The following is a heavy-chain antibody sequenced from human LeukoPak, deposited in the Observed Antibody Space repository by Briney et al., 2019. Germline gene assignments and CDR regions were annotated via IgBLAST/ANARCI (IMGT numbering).Heavy chain of an antibody. Sequence: SETLSLTCTVSGGSISSYYWSWIRQPPGKGLEWIGYIYYSGSTNYNPSLKSRVTISVDTSKNQSSLKLSSVTAADTAVYYCARGGGYPFNWFDPWGQGTLVTVSS. D-gene: IGHD2-15*01. CDR3: ARGGGYPFNWFDP. V-gene: IGHV4-59*01. CDR1: GGSISSYY. CDR2: IYYSGST. J-gene: IGHJ5*02.